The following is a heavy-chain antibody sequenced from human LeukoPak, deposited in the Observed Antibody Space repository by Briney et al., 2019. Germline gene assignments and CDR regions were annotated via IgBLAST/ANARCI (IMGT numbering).Heavy chain of an antibody. D-gene: IGHD3/OR15-3a*01. J-gene: IGHJ4*02. CDR1: EYTITEFS. Sequence: ASVKVSCKVSEYTITEFSMHWVRQAPGKGLEWMGTFDPDDGETIYAQKFQGRVTMTEDTSTDTAYMELSSLRSEDTAVYYCFGTWTGYGENDYWGQGTLVTVSS. CDR2: FDPDDGET. CDR3: FGTWTGYGENDY. V-gene: IGHV1-24*01.